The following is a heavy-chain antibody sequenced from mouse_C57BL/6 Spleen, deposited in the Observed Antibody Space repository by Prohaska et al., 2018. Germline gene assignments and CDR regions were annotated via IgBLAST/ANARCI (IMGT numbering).Heavy chain of an antibody. D-gene: IGHD1-1*01. J-gene: IGHJ4*01. CDR3: ARRDYYGSSPYYAMDY. Sequence: HGKSLAWIGDINPNNVGTIYNQKFKGKATLTVDKSSSTAYMELRSLTSEDTAVYYCARRDYYGSSPYYAMDYWGQGTSVTVSS. CDR2: INPNNVGT. V-gene: IGHV1-18*01.